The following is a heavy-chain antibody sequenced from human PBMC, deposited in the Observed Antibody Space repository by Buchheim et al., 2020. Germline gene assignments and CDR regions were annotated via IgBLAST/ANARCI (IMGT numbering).Heavy chain of an antibody. CDR1: GFTFSSYA. CDR2: ISVSVGST. V-gene: IGHV3-23*01. J-gene: IGHJ2*01. Sequence: EVQLLESGGGLVQPGGSLRLSCAASGFTFSSYAMSWVRQAPGKGLEWVSAISVSVGSTYSADSVKGRSTISRANSKTTLYLQMNSLRAEDTAVYYCAKGGGYYYDSALWYFDLWGRGTL. D-gene: IGHD3-22*01. CDR3: AKGGGYYYDSALWYFDL.